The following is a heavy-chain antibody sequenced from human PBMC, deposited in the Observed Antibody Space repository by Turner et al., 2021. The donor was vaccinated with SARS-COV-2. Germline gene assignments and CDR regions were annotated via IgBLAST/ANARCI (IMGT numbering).Heavy chain of an antibody. V-gene: IGHV3-74*01. Sequence: EVQLVESGGGFVQPGGSLRLSCAASGFTFSSYAMHWVRQAPGKVLVWAARINGDGTSTSYADSEKGRFTISRDKAKNTLYVQMRSLRAEDTGVYYCARSSAGAIDYWGQGTLVTVTS. CDR3: ARSSAGAIDY. CDR1: GFTFSSYA. D-gene: IGHD1-26*01. CDR2: INGDGTST. J-gene: IGHJ4*02.